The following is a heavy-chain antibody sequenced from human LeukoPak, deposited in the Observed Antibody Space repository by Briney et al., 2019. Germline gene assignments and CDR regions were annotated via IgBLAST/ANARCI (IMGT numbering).Heavy chain of an antibody. Sequence: ASVKVSCKVSGYTFTDYYMHWVQQAPGKGLEWMGLVDPEDGETIYAEKFQGRVTITADTSTDTAYMELSSLRSGDTAVYYCATLSSGSLVPYYFDYWGQGTLVTVSS. CDR1: GYTFTDYY. V-gene: IGHV1-69-2*01. CDR3: ATLSSGSLVPYYFDY. D-gene: IGHD1-26*01. J-gene: IGHJ4*02. CDR2: VDPEDGET.